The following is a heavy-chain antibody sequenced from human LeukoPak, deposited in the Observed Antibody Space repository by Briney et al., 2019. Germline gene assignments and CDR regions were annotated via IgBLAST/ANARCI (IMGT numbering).Heavy chain of an antibody. D-gene: IGHD2/OR15-2a*01. CDR1: GLIIKSYA. V-gene: IGHV3-30-3*01. Sequence: GGSLRLSCAGAGLIIKSYAMHWVRQAPGKGLEWVAVISYDGSKEDFADSVKGRFTISRDNSENTLYLQMNSLRAEDTAVYYCARERAYNSALYFDYWGQGTLVTVSS. J-gene: IGHJ4*02. CDR3: ARERAYNSALYFDY. CDR2: ISYDGSKE.